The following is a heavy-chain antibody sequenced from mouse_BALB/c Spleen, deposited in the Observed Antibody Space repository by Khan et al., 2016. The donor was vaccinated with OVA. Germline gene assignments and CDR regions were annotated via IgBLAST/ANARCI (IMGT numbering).Heavy chain of an antibody. CDR3: ARDGSRYNYAMDY. CDR2: ISSSGSP. Sequence: VQLKQSGPGLVKPSQSLSLTCTVTGYSITSDYAWNWIRQFPGNKLEWMGYISSSGSPNYNPALKSRISITRDTSKNQFFLQLNSVTTEDTATYYCARDGSRYNYAMDYWGQGNSVTVSS. V-gene: IGHV3-2*02. J-gene: IGHJ4*01. CDR1: GYSITSDYA. D-gene: IGHD2-3*01.